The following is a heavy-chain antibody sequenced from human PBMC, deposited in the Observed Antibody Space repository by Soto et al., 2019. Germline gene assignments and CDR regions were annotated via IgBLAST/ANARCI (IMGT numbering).Heavy chain of an antibody. CDR2: ISTDGSST. J-gene: IGHJ6*02. CDR3: ARGGRMFDSYYGMDV. Sequence: EMQLVESGGGLVKPGGSLRISCAASGFTFSNYWMHWVRQTPGKGLVWVSRISTDGSSTWYADSVKGRFTISRDSAKNTLYLQRSSLRAEDTAVYYCARGGRMFDSYYGMDVWGQGTTVAVSS. D-gene: IGHD3-10*02. V-gene: IGHV3-74*01. CDR1: GFTFSNYW.